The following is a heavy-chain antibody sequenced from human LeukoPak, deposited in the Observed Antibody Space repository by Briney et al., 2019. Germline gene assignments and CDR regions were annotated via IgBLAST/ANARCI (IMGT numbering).Heavy chain of an antibody. CDR1: GYSIKTSYH. CDR2: IHHSGDT. CDR3: ARDRFDYGEYEFDS. V-gene: IGHV4-38-2*02. Sequence: SETLSLTCTVSGYSIKTSYHWAWVRQPPGKGLEWVATIHHSGDTFYNPPLKSRATISMDTSKNDFSLTLKSVTAADTAVYYCARDRFDYGEYEFDSWGQGALVTVSS. J-gene: IGHJ5*01. D-gene: IGHD4-17*01.